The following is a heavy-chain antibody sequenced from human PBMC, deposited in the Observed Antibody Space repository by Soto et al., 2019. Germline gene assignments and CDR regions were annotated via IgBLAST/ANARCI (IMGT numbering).Heavy chain of an antibody. D-gene: IGHD4-17*01. CDR3: ARGMTTVTTLDY. CDR2: IYHSGST. Sequence: QLQLQESGSGLVKPSQTLSLTCAVAGGSISSCGYSWSWIRQPPGKGLEWIGYIYHSGSTYYNRSLTSRVTISLDRSKKQLSLQMSAVTAAESSVYYCARGMTTVTTLDYWGQGTLVTVSS. CDR1: GGSISSCGYS. V-gene: IGHV4-30-2*01. J-gene: IGHJ4*02.